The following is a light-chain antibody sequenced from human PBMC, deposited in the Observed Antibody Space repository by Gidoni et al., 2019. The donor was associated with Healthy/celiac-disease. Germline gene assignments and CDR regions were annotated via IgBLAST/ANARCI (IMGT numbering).Light chain of an antibody. Sequence: QSALTQPASVSGSPGQSSTISCTGTRSDVGVYNFVSWYQQHPGKAPKLMIYDVSNRPSGVSNRFSGSKSGNTASLTISGLQAEDEADYYCSSYTSSSTLRVFGGGTKLTV. CDR2: DVS. V-gene: IGLV2-14*01. CDR3: SSYTSSSTLRV. CDR1: RSDVGVYNF. J-gene: IGLJ2*01.